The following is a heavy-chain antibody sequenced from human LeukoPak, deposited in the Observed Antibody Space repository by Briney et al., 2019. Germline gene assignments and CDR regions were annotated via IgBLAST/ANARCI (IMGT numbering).Heavy chain of an antibody. Sequence: SGGSLRLSCTASGVSLSNYAMHWVRRPPGRGLEWVAVISFDGTNKYYGDSVEGRFSVSRDNSKNTLYLQMNSLRPDDTAMYYCATDYGDYEPIDYWGQGTLVTVSP. J-gene: IGHJ4*02. CDR2: ISFDGTNK. V-gene: IGHV3-30*04. CDR3: ATDYGDYEPIDY. D-gene: IGHD4-17*01. CDR1: GVSLSNYA.